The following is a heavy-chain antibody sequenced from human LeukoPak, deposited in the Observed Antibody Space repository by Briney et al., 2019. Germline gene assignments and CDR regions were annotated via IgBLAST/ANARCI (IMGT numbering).Heavy chain of an antibody. V-gene: IGHV5-51*01. Sequence: GESLKISCKGSGYSFTSYWIGWVRQMPGKGLEWMGIIYPGDSDTRYSPSFQGQVTISADKSISTAYLQWSSLKASDTAMYYCARRQWLVEEGLWYFDLWGRGTLVTVSS. D-gene: IGHD6-19*01. CDR1: GYSFTSYW. CDR2: IYPGDSDT. CDR3: ARRQWLVEEGLWYFDL. J-gene: IGHJ2*01.